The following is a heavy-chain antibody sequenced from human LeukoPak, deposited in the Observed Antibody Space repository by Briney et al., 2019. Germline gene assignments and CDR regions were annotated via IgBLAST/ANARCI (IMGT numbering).Heavy chain of an antibody. V-gene: IGHV4-31*03. D-gene: IGHD4-17*01. CDR1: GGSISSSTYY. Sequence: SETLSLTCTVSGGSISSSTYYWSWIRQHPGKGLEWIGYIYYSGSTYYNPSLKSRVTISVDTSKNQFSLKLSSVTAADTAVYYCARSSLIVPTVSHWRYGMDVWGQGTTVTVSS. CDR3: ARSSLIVPTVSHWRYGMDV. J-gene: IGHJ6*02. CDR2: IYYSGST.